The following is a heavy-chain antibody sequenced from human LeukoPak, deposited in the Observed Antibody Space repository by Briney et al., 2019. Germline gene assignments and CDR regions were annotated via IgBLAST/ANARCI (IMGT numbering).Heavy chain of an antibody. CDR2: IYYSGST. CDR3: ARLLPHRNRDGYIYMWYFDL. D-gene: IGHD5-24*01. CDR1: DGSMNNYY. V-gene: IGHV4-59*12. J-gene: IGHJ2*01. Sequence: ASETLSLTCTVSDGSMNNYYWGWIRESPGKGLEWIGYIYYSGSTTYNPSLKSPVTISVDTSKNQFSLELRSVTAADTAVYYCARLLPHRNRDGYIYMWYFDLWGRGTLVTVSS.